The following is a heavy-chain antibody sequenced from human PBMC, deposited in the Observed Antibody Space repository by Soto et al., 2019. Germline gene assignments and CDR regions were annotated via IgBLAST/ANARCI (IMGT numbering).Heavy chain of an antibody. CDR2: INHSGST. CDR3: ARGRGYYYYMGV. Sequence: SETLSLTCAVYGGSFSGYYWSWIRQPPGKGLEWIGEINHSGSTNYNPSLKSRVTISVDTSKNQFSLKLSSVTAADTAVYYCARGRGYYYYMGVWGKGTTVTVS. J-gene: IGHJ6*03. CDR1: GGSFSGYY. V-gene: IGHV4-34*01.